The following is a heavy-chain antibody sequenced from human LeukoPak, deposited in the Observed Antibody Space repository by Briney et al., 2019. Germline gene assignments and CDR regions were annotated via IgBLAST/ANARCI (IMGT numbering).Heavy chain of an antibody. CDR2: VYYSGST. D-gene: IGHD2-8*01. J-gene: IGHJ4*02. CDR3: ARAGGYNTNALDS. V-gene: IGHV4-59*08. Sequence: SETLSLTCTVSGGAISTYYRTWIRQPSGKELEWIGYVYYSGSTNSNPSLNTRVTMSVDMSKNHFSLNLNSVTAADTAVYYCARAGGYNTNALDSWGPGTLVTVSS. CDR1: GGAISTYY.